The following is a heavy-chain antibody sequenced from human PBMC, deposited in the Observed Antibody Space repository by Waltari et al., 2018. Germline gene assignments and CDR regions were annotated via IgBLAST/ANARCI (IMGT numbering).Heavy chain of an antibody. CDR2: IYPGDSDT. D-gene: IGHD3-3*01. Sequence: EVQLVQSGAEVKKPGESLKISCKGSGYSFTSYWIGWVRQMPGKGLEWMGIIYPGDSDTRYSPSFQGQVTISADKSISTAYLQWSSLRSEDTAVYYCARGQELRFLEWLHSGRHQGYYFDYWGQGTLVTVSS. V-gene: IGHV5-51*01. CDR3: ARGQELRFLEWLHSGRHQGYYFDY. CDR1: GYSFTSYW. J-gene: IGHJ4*02.